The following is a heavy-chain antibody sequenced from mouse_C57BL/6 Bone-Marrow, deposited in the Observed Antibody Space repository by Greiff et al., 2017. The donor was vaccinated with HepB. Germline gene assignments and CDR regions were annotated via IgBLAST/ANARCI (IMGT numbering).Heavy chain of an antibody. CDR2: IDPSDSYT. CDR1: GYTFTSYW. V-gene: IGHV1-59*01. J-gene: IGHJ3*01. D-gene: IGHD2-2*01. CDR3: ARSWFPWFAY. Sequence: QVHVKQPGAELVRPGTSVKLSCKASGYTFTSYWMHWVKQRPGQGLEWIGVIDPSDSYTNYNQKFKGKATLTVDTSSSTAYMQLSSLTSEDSAVYYCARSWFPWFAYWGQGTLVTVSA.